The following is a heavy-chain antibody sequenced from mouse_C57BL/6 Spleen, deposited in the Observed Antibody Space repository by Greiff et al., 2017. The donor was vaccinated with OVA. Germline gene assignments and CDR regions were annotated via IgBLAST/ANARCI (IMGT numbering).Heavy chain of an antibody. Sequence: QVHLQQPGAELVRPGSSVKLSCKASGYTFTSYWMDWVKQRPGQGLEWIGNIYPSDSETHYNQKFKDKATLTVDKSSSTAYMQLSSLTSEDSAVYDCARGRELRGYFDYWGKGTTLTVSS. D-gene: IGHD1-1*01. CDR1: GYTFTSYW. J-gene: IGHJ2*01. CDR2: IYPSDSET. CDR3: ARGRELRGYFDY. V-gene: IGHV1-61*01.